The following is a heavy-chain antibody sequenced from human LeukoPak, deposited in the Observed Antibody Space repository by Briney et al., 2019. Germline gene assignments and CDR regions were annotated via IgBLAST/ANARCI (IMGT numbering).Heavy chain of an antibody. CDR1: GFSLTTSKVG. CDR2: IYWDDDK. V-gene: IGHV2-5*02. J-gene: IGHJ5*01. CDR3: AHSTTGHFDS. Sequence: SGPTLVKPTHTLTLTCTFSGFSLTTSKVGVGWVRQPPGKALGWLALIYWDDDKRYSPSLKSRLTITKDTSKNQVVLTMTNMDPVDTGTYYCAHSTTGHFDSWGQGTLVTVSS. D-gene: IGHD1-1*01.